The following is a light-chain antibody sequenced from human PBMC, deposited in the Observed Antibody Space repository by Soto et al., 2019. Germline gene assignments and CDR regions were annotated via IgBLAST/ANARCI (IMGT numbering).Light chain of an antibody. Sequence: EIVLTQSPGTLSVSPGERANLSCRASQSVSTNLAWFQQKPAQAPRLLIYGASTRATGIPARFSGSGSGTEFTLTINRLESEDLAVYYCQQYNNWPYTFGQGTKLEV. J-gene: IGKJ2*01. CDR3: QQYNNWPYT. CDR1: QSVSTN. V-gene: IGKV3-15*01. CDR2: GAS.